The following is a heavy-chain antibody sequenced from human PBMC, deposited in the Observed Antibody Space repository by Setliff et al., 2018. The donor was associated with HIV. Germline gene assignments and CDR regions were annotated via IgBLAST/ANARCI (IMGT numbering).Heavy chain of an antibody. CDR3: ARAPYYDYRGLAVYYFDY. V-gene: IGHV4-39*07. J-gene: IGHJ4*02. CDR1: GGSINSTSYY. CDR2: IYYSGYT. D-gene: IGHD3-22*01. Sequence: LSLTCIVSGGSINSTSYYWGWIRQPPGQGLEWIGTIYYSGYTFYNTSLKTRITISVDTSKNHLSLKVSSLTAADTAVYYCARAPYYDYRGLAVYYFDYWGQGTLVTVSS.